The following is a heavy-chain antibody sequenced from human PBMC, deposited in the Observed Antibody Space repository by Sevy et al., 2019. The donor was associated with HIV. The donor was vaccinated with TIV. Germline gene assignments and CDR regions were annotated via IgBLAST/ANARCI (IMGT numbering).Heavy chain of an antibody. CDR2: IIPIFGTE. CDR1: GGTFSSYA. Sequence: ASVKVSCKVSGGTFSSYAISWVRQAPGQGLEWMGGIIPIFGTENYAQTFQGRVTITADKSTSTAYMELSSLRSEDTAVYYCARANEEGVVTPIVRYFDYWGQGTLVTVSS. J-gene: IGHJ4*02. D-gene: IGHD3-3*01. CDR3: ARANEEGVVTPIVRYFDY. V-gene: IGHV1-69*06.